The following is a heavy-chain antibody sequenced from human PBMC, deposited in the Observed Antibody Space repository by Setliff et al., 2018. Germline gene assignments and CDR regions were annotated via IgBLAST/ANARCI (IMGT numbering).Heavy chain of an antibody. D-gene: IGHD6-19*01. CDR3: ILIGSSADAFDI. V-gene: IGHV3-73*01. Sequence: PGGSLRLSCAACGFTFSGSAMHWVRQASGKGVEWVGRIRSKSDNYATAYAASVRGRFTITRDDSENTAYLQMNSLKTEDKAAYYCILIGSSADAFDIWGQGTMVTVSS. CDR1: GFTFSGSA. J-gene: IGHJ3*02. CDR2: IRSKSDNYAT.